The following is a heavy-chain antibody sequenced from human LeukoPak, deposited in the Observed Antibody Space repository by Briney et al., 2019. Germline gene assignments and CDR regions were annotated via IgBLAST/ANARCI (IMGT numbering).Heavy chain of an antibody. J-gene: IGHJ6*02. CDR1: GGTFGSYA. D-gene: IGHD2-15*01. CDR3: ARPSSSYHHYNPYYYYGMDV. Sequence: WASVKVSCKASGGTFGSYAISWVRQAPRQGLEWMGGIIPIFGTANYAQKFQGRVTITADESTSTAYMELSSLRSEDTAVYYCARPSSSYHHYNPYYYYGMDVWGQGTTVTVSS. CDR2: IIPIFGTA. V-gene: IGHV1-69*01.